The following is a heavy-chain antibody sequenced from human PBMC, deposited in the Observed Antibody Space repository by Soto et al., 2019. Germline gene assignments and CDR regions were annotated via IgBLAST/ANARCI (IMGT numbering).Heavy chain of an antibody. Sequence: QVQLQESGPGLVKPSGTLSLTCAVSGGSISNTAWWTWVRQPPGKGLEWIGEISHSGRATYNPSLQSRVAMSLDSSNNQFSLRLSSVIAADTAVYYCATQTISYTWDVWGQGTTVTVS. J-gene: IGHJ6*02. V-gene: IGHV4-4*02. CDR2: ISHSGRA. CDR1: GGSISNTAW. CDR3: ATQTISYTWDV. D-gene: IGHD1-1*01.